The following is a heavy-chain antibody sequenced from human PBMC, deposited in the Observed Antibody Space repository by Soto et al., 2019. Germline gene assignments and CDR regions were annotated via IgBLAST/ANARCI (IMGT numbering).Heavy chain of an antibody. D-gene: IGHD3-22*01. CDR3: ARLRPYYYGISGCYYFDY. CDR2: IYYSGST. V-gene: IGHV4-59*01. CDR1: GGSISSDY. Sequence: PSETLSLTCTVSGGSISSDYWSWIRQPPGKGLEWIGYIYYSGSTNYNPSLKSRVTISVDTSKKQFSLKLSSVTAADTAVYYCARLRPYYYGISGCYYFDYWGQGIPVTVSS. J-gene: IGHJ4*02.